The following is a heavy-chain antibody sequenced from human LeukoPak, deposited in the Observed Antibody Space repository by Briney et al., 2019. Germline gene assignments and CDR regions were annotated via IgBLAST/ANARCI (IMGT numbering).Heavy chain of an antibody. CDR2: ISSSGGST. CDR3: VRRDIADRPSKGPFDI. Sequence: GGSLRLSCSASGFIFSSYAIHWVRQAPGKGLEYVSAISSSGGSTYYADSVKGRFTISRDNSKNTLYLQMSSLRAEDTAVYYCVRRDIADRPSKGPFDIWGQGTMVTVSS. D-gene: IGHD6-6*01. J-gene: IGHJ3*02. CDR1: GFIFSSYA. V-gene: IGHV3-64D*09.